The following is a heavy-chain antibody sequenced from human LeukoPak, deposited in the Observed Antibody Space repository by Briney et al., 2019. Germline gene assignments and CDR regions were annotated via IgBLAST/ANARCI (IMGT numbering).Heavy chain of an antibody. CDR2: MNPNSGNT. Sequence: GSSVKVSCKASGYTFTSYDINWVRQATGQGLEWMGWMNPNSGNTGYAQKFQGRVTITRNTSISTAYMELSSLRSEDTAVYYCARRTSSIAAGDYWGQGTLVTVSS. CDR3: ARRTSSIAAGDY. J-gene: IGHJ4*02. D-gene: IGHD6-6*01. CDR1: GYTFTSYD. V-gene: IGHV1-8*03.